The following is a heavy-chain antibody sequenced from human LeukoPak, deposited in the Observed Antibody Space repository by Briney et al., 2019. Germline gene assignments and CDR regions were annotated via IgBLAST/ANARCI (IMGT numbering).Heavy chain of an antibody. CDR1: GGSISSYY. Sequence: SEPLSLTCTVSGGSISSYYWSWIGQPAGKGLERIGRIYSTGSTNYNPSLKSRVTMSVDTSKNQFSLRLRSVTAADTAVYYCARQIASAGTAGFDFWGQGALVTVSS. D-gene: IGHD6-13*01. CDR3: ARQIASAGTAGFDF. CDR2: IYSTGST. J-gene: IGHJ4*02. V-gene: IGHV4-4*07.